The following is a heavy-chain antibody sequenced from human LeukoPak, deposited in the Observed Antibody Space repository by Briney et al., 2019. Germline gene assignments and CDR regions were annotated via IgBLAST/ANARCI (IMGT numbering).Heavy chain of an antibody. V-gene: IGHV3-23*01. CDR1: GFTFSSYA. D-gene: IGHD6-13*01. J-gene: IGHJ4*02. Sequence: RGSLRLSCAASGFTFSSYAMSWVRPAPGKGLEWGSGISVSGPYTFYTDSVKGRFTISRDNSKNMLFLQMHSLSADDTAVYYRAKAAIAESSNWYGIDYWGQGTLVTVSS. CDR2: ISVSGPYT. CDR3: AKAAIAESSNWYGIDY.